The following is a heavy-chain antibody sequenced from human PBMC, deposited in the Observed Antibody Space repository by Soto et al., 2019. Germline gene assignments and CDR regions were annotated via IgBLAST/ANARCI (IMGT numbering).Heavy chain of an antibody. J-gene: IGHJ4*02. D-gene: IGHD3-3*01. CDR1: GFTVSNNY. CDR2: ISGSDGKT. CDR3: ARWSYLDY. V-gene: IGHV3-23*01. Sequence: GGSLRLSCAVSGFTVSNNYMSWVRQAPGKGLEGVSTISGSDGKTFYADSVKGRFSISRDTSQSTLYLQMNSLRADDTAMYYCARWSYLDYWGQGTRVTVSS.